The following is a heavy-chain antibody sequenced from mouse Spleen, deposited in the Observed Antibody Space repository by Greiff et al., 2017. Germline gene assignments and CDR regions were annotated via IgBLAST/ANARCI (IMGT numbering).Heavy chain of an antibody. CDR2: ISGGGSYT. J-gene: IGHJ4*01. Sequence: EVMLVESGGGLVKPGGSLKLSCAASGFTFSSYGMSWVRQTPEKRLEWVATISGGGSYTYYPDSVKGRFTISRDNAKNNLYLQMSSLRSEDTALYYCARDDYDRGYYAMDYWGQGTSVTVSS. V-gene: IGHV5-9-2*01. CDR3: ARDDYDRGYYAMDY. D-gene: IGHD2-4*01. CDR1: GFTFSSYG.